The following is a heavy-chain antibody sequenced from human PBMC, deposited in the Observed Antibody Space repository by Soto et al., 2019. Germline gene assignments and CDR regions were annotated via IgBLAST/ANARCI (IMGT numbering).Heavy chain of an antibody. V-gene: IGHV1-3*01. J-gene: IGHJ4*02. D-gene: IGHD6-19*01. Sequence: GASVKVSCKASGYTFTSYAMHWVRQAPGQRLEWMGWINAGNGNTKYSQKFQGRVTITRDTSASTAYMELSSLRSEDTAVYYCARGSGWYPPFDEWGQGTLVTVSS. CDR2: INAGNGNT. CDR1: GYTFTSYA. CDR3: ARGSGWYPPFDE.